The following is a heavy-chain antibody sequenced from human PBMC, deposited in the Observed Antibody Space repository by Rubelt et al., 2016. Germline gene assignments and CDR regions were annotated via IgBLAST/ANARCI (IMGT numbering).Heavy chain of an antibody. CDR3: GRSRLGDLD. CDR1: GFTFDAYA. J-gene: IGHJ4*02. V-gene: IGHV3-9*01. CDR2: ISWNGEAT. Sequence: EVQLVESGGGLVQPGRSLRLSCAASGFTFDAYAMHWVRQGPGKGLEWVASISWNGEATGYANSVRGRFTVSRDNAKNSLYLRMNSLGDDDTAIYYCGRSRLGDLDWGQGTLVTVSS. D-gene: IGHD3-10*01.